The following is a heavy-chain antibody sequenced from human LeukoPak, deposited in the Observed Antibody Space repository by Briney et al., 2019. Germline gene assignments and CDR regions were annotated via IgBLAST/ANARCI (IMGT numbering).Heavy chain of an antibody. D-gene: IGHD3-22*01. CDR3: AKDGAAYYDSGYYFDY. CDR2: IRYDGSNT. V-gene: IGHV3-30*02. Sequence: GGSLRLSCGASGFTFSNYGMHWVRQAPGKGLEWVAFIRYDGSNTFHADSVKGRFTISRDNSKNTLYLQMNSLRPEDTALYYCAKDGAAYYDSGYYFDYWGQGTLVTVSS. J-gene: IGHJ4*02. CDR1: GFTFSNYG.